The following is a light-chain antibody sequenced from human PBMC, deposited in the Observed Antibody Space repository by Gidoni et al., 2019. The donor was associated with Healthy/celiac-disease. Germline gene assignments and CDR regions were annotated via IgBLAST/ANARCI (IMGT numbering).Light chain of an antibody. CDR1: QSVSSY. J-gene: IGKJ2*01. CDR3: QQRSNWPYT. CDR2: DAS. Sequence: EIVLTQSPATLSLSPGERATLSCRASQSVSSYLAWYQQKPGQAPRLLIYDASNRATGIPARLSGSGSGTDFTLTISSLEPEDFAVYYCQQRSNWPYTFXQXTKLEIK. V-gene: IGKV3-11*01.